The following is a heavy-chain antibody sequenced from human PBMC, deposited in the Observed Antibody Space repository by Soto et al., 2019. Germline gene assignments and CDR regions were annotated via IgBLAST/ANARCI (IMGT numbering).Heavy chain of an antibody. V-gene: IGHV4-61*01. D-gene: IGHD5-18*01. CDR2: IYYSGST. J-gene: IGHJ4*02. CDR3: ARDSSYGSFDY. Sequence: QVQLQESGPGLVKPSETLSLTCTVSGGSVSSGSYYWSWIRQPPGKGLEWIGYIYYSGSTNYNPSLKRRVTISVDTSKNQFSLKLSSVTAADTAVYYCARDSSYGSFDYWGQGTLVTVSS. CDR1: GGSVSSGSYY.